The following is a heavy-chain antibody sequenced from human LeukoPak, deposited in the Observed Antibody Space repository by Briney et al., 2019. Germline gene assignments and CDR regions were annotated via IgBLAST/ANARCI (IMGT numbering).Heavy chain of an antibody. J-gene: IGHJ4*02. CDR2: ISRSGDTI. CDR1: GFPFSTHE. CDR3: ARDYASDY. V-gene: IGHV3-48*03. D-gene: IGHD3-10*01. Sequence: SGGSLRLSCAASGFPFSTHEFNWVRQAPGKGLEWVSYISRSGDTIYFADSVKGRFTISRDNAKNSLYLQMSSLRAEDTAVYYCARDYASDYWGQGTLVTVSS.